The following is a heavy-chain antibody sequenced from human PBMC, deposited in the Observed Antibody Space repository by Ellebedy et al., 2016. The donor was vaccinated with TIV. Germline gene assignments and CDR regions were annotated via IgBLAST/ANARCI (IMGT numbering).Heavy chain of an antibody. V-gene: IGHV1-18*01. CDR1: GYTFTTYG. CDR2: ITTYNGDT. J-gene: IGHJ4*02. Sequence: ASVKVSXKASGYTFTTYGITWVRQAPGQGLEWMGWITTYNGDTNYAQKFQDRVTMTKDTSTSTAYMELRSLTSDDTAIYYCARGWKTMFGVITEDIWGQGTLVTVSS. CDR3: ARGWKTMFGVITEDI. D-gene: IGHD3-3*01.